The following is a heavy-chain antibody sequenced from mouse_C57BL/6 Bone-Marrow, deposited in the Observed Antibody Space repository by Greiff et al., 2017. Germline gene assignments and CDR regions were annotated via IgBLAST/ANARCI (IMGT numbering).Heavy chain of an antibody. J-gene: IGHJ2*01. CDR3: ARVLITRVVATTYPFDY. CDR2: ILPGGGST. V-gene: IGHV1-9*01. CDR1: GYTFTGYW. D-gene: IGHD1-1*01. Sequence: QVQLQQSGAELMKPGASVKLSCKATGYTFTGYWIEWVKQRPGHGLEWIGEILPGGGSTNYNEKFKGKATFTADTSSNTAYMQLSSLTTEDSAIYYGARVLITRVVATTYPFDYWGQGTTRTVSS.